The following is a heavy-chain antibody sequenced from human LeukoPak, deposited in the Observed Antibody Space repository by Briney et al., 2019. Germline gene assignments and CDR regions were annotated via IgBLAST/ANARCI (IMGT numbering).Heavy chain of an antibody. V-gene: IGHV4-34*01. D-gene: IGHD2-2*01. J-gene: IGHJ5*02. CDR2: INHSGST. CDR3: ASWYQLPWANWFDP. CDR1: GGSFSGYY. Sequence: SETLSLTCAVYGGSFSGYYWSWIRQPPGKGLEWIGEINHSGSTNYNPSLKSRVTISVDTSKNQFSLKLSSVTAADTAVYYCASWYQLPWANWFDPWGQGTLVTVSS.